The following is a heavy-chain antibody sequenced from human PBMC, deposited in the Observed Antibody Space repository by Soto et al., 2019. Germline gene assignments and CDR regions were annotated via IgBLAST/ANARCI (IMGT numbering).Heavy chain of an antibody. V-gene: IGHV3-64D*06. CDR3: VKDHPALEY. J-gene: IGHJ4*01. Sequence: GGSLSLSCAASGFTVSSNYMSWVRQVPGKGLEYVSVIRSDGDRIYYADSVKGRFTISRDNSKNTLFLQMNSLRPEDTAMYYCVKDHPALEYWGHGTLVTVSS. CDR1: GFTVSSNY. CDR2: IRSDGDRI.